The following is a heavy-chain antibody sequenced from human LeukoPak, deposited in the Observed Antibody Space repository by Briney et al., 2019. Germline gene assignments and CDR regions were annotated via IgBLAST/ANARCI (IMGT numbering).Heavy chain of an antibody. V-gene: IGHV4-4*07. J-gene: IGHJ4*02. D-gene: IGHD6-13*01. Sequence: SETLSLTCTVSGGSINSHYWNWIRQSAGKGLEWIGRVYGSGSNNYNPSLKSRVTLSVDRSKKQISLNLNSVTAADTAVYYCAREDAAVGTAAPHDYWGQGILVTVSS. CDR3: AREDAAVGTAAPHDY. CDR1: GGSINSHY. CDR2: VYGSGSN.